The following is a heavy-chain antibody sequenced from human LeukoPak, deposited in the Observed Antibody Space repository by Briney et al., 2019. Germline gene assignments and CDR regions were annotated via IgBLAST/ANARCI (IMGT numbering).Heavy chain of an antibody. Sequence: SETLSLTCALSGYSISSGYYWGWTRQPPGKGLEWIGSIYHSGNTYYNPSLKSRVTISLDTSKNQFSLKLSSVTSADTAVYYCARTYYYGSGSPLPFDYWGQGTLVTVSS. D-gene: IGHD3-10*01. V-gene: IGHV4-38-2*01. CDR3: ARTYYYGSGSPLPFDY. CDR1: GYSISSGYY. CDR2: IYHSGNT. J-gene: IGHJ4*02.